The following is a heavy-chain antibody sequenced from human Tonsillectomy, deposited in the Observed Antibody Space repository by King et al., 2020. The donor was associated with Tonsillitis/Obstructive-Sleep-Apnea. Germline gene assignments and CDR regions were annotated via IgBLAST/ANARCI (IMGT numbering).Heavy chain of an antibody. J-gene: IGHJ6*03. CDR1: GFTFSDYY. CDR2: ISSSSSYT. CDR3: ARDDYYYYYMDV. Sequence: VQLVESGGGLVKPGGSLRLSCAASGFTFSDYYMSWIRQAPGKGLEWVSYISSSSSYTNYADSVKGRFTISRDNAKNSLYLQMNSLRAEDTAVYYCARDDYYYYYMDVWGKGTTVTVSS. V-gene: IGHV3-11*05.